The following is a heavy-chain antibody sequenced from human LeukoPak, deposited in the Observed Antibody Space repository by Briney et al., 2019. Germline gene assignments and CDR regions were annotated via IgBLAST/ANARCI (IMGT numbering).Heavy chain of an antibody. J-gene: IGHJ4*02. CDR3: ARDFAQPGIAAAGTDY. CDR1: GFTFSSYS. D-gene: IGHD6-13*01. V-gene: IGHV3-48*04. Sequence: GGSLRLSCAASGFTFSSYSMNWVRQAPGKGLEWVSYISSSSSTIYYADSVKGRFTNSRDNAKNSLYLQMNSLRAEDTAVYYCARDFAQPGIAAAGTDYWGQGTLVTVSS. CDR2: ISSSSSTI.